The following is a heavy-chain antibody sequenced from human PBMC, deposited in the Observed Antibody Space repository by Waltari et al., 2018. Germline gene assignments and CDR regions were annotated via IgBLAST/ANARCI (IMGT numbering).Heavy chain of an antibody. CDR3: AREGAEQWVVEDYGMDV. J-gene: IGHJ6*02. CDR1: GFKFSAYA. V-gene: IGHV3-21*02. CDR2: IGSSSSFM. D-gene: IGHD6-19*01. Sequence: EVQLVESGGGLVKPGGSLRLSCLASGFKFSAYAMTWVRQAPGKGLEWVSSIGSSSSFMDYADSVRGRFTVSRDNAKNTLYLQMDTLRAEDTAVYYCAREGAEQWVVEDYGMDVWGQGTTVTVSS.